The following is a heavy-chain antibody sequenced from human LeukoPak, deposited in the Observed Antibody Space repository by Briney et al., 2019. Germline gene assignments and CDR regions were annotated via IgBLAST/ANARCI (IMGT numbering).Heavy chain of an antibody. CDR1: GFTFSSSA. J-gene: IGHJ4*02. CDR3: ARDGYGLNTPMVSTIFDY. V-gene: IGHV3-30-3*01. CDR2: ISYDGSNK. D-gene: IGHD5-18*01. Sequence: GRSLRLSCAASGFTFSSSAMHWVRQAPGKGLEWLAVISYDGSNKYYADSVKGRFTISRDNSRNTLYLQMNSLRTEDAAVYYCARDGYGLNTPMVSTIFDYWGQGTLVTVSS.